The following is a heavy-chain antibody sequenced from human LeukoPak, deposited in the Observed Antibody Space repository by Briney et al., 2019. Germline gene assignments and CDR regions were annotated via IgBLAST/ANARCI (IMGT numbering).Heavy chain of an antibody. CDR1: DESFSSHY. D-gene: IGHD4-17*01. Sequence: SETLSLTCAVSDESFSSHYWTWIRKPPGKGLEWIGYISYIGSTNYNPSLKSRVTISIDTSKTQFSLRLSSVTAADTAVYYCARDLVTVTKGFDIWGQGTMVSVSS. V-gene: IGHV4-59*11. CDR2: ISYIGST. J-gene: IGHJ3*02. CDR3: ARDLVTVTKGFDI.